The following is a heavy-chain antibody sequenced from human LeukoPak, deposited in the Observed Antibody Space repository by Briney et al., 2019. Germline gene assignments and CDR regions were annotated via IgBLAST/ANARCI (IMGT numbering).Heavy chain of an antibody. V-gene: IGHV3-23*01. J-gene: IGHJ3*02. Sequence: PGGSLRLSCTASGFTFSSYGMSWVRQAPGKGLQWVSAISYNDGSTYYADSAKGRFTISRDNSKNTLYLQMNSLRAEDTATYYCAKDSPLLTIWGQGTMVTVSS. CDR3: AKDSPLLTI. CDR1: GFTFSSYG. CDR2: ISYNDGST.